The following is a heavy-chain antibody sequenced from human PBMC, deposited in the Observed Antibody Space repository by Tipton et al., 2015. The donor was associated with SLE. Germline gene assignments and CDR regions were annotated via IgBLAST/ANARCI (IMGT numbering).Heavy chain of an antibody. Sequence: QLVQSGPEVKKPGASVKVSCKASGYTFTGYYMHWVRQAPGQGLEWMGWINPNSGGTNYAQKFQGRVTMTRDTSISTAYMELSRLRSDDTAVYYCARIAVAGTEVFDYWGQGTLVTVSS. CDR2: INPNSGGT. J-gene: IGHJ4*02. CDR3: ARIAVAGTEVFDY. D-gene: IGHD6-19*01. CDR1: GYTFTGYY. V-gene: IGHV1-2*02.